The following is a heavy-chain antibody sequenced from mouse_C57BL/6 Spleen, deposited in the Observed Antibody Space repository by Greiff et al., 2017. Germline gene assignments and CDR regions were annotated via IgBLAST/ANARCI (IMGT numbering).Heavy chain of an antibody. V-gene: IGHV5-17*01. J-gene: IGHJ3*01. D-gene: IGHD2-10*01. CDR1: GFTFSDYG. CDR3: ARAYYGNYEFAY. CDR2: ISSGSSTI. Sequence: EVHLVESGGGLVKPGGSLKLSCAASGFTFSDYGMHWVRQAPEKGLEWVAYISSGSSTIYYADTVKGRFTISRDNAKNTLFLQRTSLRSEDTAMYDCARAYYGNYEFAYWGQGTLGTVSA.